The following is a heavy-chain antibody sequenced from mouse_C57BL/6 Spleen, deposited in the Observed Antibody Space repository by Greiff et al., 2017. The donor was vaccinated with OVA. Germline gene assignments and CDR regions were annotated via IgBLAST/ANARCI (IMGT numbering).Heavy chain of an antibody. CDR1: GFTFSSYA. CDR2: ISDGGSYT. D-gene: IGHD1-1*01. CDR3: ARDMDYGTEYYFDY. Sequence: KLVESGGGLVKPGGSLKLSCAASGFTFSSYAMSWVRQTPEKRLEWVATISDGGSYTYYPDNVKGRFTISRDNAKNNLYLQMSHLKSEDTAMYYCARDMDYGTEYYFDYWGQGTTLTVSS. J-gene: IGHJ2*01. V-gene: IGHV5-4*01.